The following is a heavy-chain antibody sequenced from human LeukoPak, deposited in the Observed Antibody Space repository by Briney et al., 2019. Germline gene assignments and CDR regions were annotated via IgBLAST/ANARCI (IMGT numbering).Heavy chain of an antibody. CDR2: IYSGGST. CDR3: ARDFPRGVIGESAVGLIGN. V-gene: IGHV3-53*01. Sequence: PGGSLRLSCAASGFTVSSNYMSWVRQAPGKGLEWVSVIYSGGSTYYADSVKGRFTISRDNSKNTLYLQMNSLRAEDTAVYYCARDFPRGVIGESAVGLIGNWGQGTLVTVSS. D-gene: IGHD3-22*01. CDR1: GFTVSSNY. J-gene: IGHJ4*02.